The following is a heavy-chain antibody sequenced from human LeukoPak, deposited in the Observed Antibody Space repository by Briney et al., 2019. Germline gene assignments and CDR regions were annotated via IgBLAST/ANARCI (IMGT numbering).Heavy chain of an antibody. CDR1: GFKFDEYD. J-gene: IGHJ4*02. CDR3: AKGPIAVAGTWYFDS. V-gene: IGHV3-9*01. CDR2: ISWNSDSI. Sequence: GRSLRLSCAGSGFKFDEYDMHWVRQAPGKGLEWGSSISWNSDSIGYTDSVEGRFTISRDNTKNSLSLQMNSLRAEDTALYYCAKGPIAVAGTWYFDSWGQGTLVIVSS. D-gene: IGHD6-19*01.